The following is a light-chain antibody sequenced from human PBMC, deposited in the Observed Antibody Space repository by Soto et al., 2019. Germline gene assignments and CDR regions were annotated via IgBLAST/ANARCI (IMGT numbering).Light chain of an antibody. V-gene: IGKV3-11*01. CDR1: QTVSSY. CDR3: QQRSNWHREIT. Sequence: EIVLTQSPVTLSLSPGERATLSCRASQTVSSYLAWYQQKPGQAPRLLIYETSNRATGIPARFSGSGSGTDFTLTISSREPEDFAVYYCQQRSNWHREITFGQGTRLEIK. J-gene: IGKJ5*01. CDR2: ETS.